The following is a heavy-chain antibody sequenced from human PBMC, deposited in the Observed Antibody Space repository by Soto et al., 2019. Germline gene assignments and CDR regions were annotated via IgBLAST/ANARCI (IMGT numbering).Heavy chain of an antibody. CDR1: GGTFSSYA. CDR3: ARGARFLEWLLPNIHYYGMDI. V-gene: IGHV1-69*13. J-gene: IGHJ6*04. Sequence: SVKVSCKASGGTFSSYAISWVRQAPGQGLEWMGGIIPIFGTANYAQKFQGRVTITADESTSTAYMELSSLRSEDTAVYYCARGARFLEWLLPNIHYYGMDICGKGTMVTVSS. CDR2: IIPIFGTA. D-gene: IGHD3-3*01.